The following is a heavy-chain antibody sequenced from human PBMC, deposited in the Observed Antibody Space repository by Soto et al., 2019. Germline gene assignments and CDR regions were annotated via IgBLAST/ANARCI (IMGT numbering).Heavy chain of an antibody. Sequence: QVQLVESGGGVVQPGRSLRLSCAASGFTFSSYAMHWVRQAPGKGLEWVAVISYDGSNKYYADSVKGRFTISRENSKNTLYLQMNSMRAEDTAVYYCATQRGYSYGGTDYWGQGTLVTVSS. CDR2: ISYDGSNK. J-gene: IGHJ4*02. CDR3: ATQRGYSYGGTDY. V-gene: IGHV3-30-3*01. D-gene: IGHD5-18*01. CDR1: GFTFSSYA.